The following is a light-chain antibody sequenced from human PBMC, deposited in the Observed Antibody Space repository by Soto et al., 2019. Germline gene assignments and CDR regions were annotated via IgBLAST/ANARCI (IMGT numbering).Light chain of an antibody. V-gene: IGKV1-5*01. CDR1: QSVSGW. CDR3: QQYETFSGT. J-gene: IGKJ1*01. Sequence: IQMTQSPSTLSASVGDTVTVTCRASQSVSGWLAWYQQKPGEAPKLLIYDASALLRGVPSRFSGSGSGTKFTLTIASLQPDDFATYYCQQYETFSGTFGPGSMVDIK. CDR2: DAS.